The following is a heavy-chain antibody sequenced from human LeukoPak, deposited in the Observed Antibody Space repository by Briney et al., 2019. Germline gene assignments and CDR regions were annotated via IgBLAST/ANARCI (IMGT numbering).Heavy chain of an antibody. V-gene: IGHV3-49*04. CDR3: TSRKTGTTSYYYYYYMDV. CDR1: GFTFGDYA. CDR2: IRSKAYGGTT. J-gene: IGHJ6*03. D-gene: IGHD1-7*01. Sequence: GGSLRLSCTASGFTFGDYAMSWVRQAPGKGLEWVGFIRSKAYGGTTEYAASVKGRFTISRDDSKNTLYLQMNSLKTEDTAVYYCTSRKTGTTSYYYYYYMDVWGKGTTVTVSS.